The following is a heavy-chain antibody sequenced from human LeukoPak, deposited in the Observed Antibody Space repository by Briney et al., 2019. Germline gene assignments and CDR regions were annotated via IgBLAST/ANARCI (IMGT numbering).Heavy chain of an antibody. CDR1: GFTFRSYG. CDR3: AKDSIRQQLYYFDY. V-gene: IGHV3-30*18. D-gene: IGHD6-13*01. CDR2: ISYDVSTK. Sequence: PGGSLRLSCAASGFTFRSYGMHWVRQVPGKGLEWVAVISYDVSTKYYADSVKGRFTISRDNSKNTLYLQMNSLRAEDTAVYYCAKDSIRQQLYYFDYWGQGTLVTVSS. J-gene: IGHJ4*02.